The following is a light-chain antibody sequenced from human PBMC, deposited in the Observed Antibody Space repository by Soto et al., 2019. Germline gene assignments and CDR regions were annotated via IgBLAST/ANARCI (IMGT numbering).Light chain of an antibody. CDR1: QSVGSA. V-gene: IGKV3-15*01. CDR2: GAS. Sequence: EIVMTQSPATLSVSPGETATLSCRASQSVGSAVAWYQHKPGQAPRLLIVGASIRATGVPGRFSGGGSGTEFTLTISGLQAEDVAVYYCQQYRNWPPLTFGGGTTVEIK. CDR3: QQYRNWPPLT. J-gene: IGKJ4*01.